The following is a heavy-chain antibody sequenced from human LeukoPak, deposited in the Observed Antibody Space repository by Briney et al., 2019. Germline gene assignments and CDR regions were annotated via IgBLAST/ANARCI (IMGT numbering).Heavy chain of an antibody. J-gene: IGHJ6*02. CDR3: ARAQYYYDSSGYYYDYYYYGMDV. Sequence: PGRSLRLSCAASGFTFSSYGMHWVRQAPGKGLEWVAVICYDGSNKYYADSVKGRFTISRDNSKNTLYLQMNSLRAEDTAVYYCARAQYYYDSSGYYYDYYYYGMDVWGQGTTVTVSS. V-gene: IGHV3-33*01. CDR2: ICYDGSNK. CDR1: GFTFSSYG. D-gene: IGHD3-22*01.